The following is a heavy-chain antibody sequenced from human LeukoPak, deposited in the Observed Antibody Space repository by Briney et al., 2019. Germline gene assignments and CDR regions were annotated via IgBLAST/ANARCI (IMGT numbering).Heavy chain of an antibody. CDR1: GFTFSSYG. Sequence: GRSLRLSCAASGFTFSSYGMHWVRQAPGKGLELVAVIWYDGSNKYYADSVKGRFTISRDNSKNTLYLQMNSLRAEDTAVYYCARDGSGRWYFDYWGQGTLVTVSS. V-gene: IGHV3-33*01. CDR2: IWYDGSNK. CDR3: ARDGSGRWYFDY. J-gene: IGHJ4*02. D-gene: IGHD3-10*01.